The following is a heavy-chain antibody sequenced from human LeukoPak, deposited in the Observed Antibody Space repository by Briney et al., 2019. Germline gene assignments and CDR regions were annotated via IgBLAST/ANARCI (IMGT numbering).Heavy chain of an antibody. CDR1: GFTFDDYA. Sequence: GGSLRLSCADSGFTFDDYAMHWVRQAPGKGLEWVGRIKSKTDGGTTDYAAPVKGRFTISRDDSKNTLYLQMNSLITEDTAVYYCTTDPSWIQLWLDYWGQGTLVTVSS. J-gene: IGHJ4*02. CDR3: TTDPSWIQLWLDY. V-gene: IGHV3-15*01. D-gene: IGHD5-18*01. CDR2: IKSKTDGGTT.